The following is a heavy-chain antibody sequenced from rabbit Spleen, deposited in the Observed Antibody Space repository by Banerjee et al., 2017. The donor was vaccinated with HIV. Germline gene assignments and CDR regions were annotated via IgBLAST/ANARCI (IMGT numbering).Heavy chain of an antibody. CDR2: IYTGNDKT. CDR1: GFSLSSSYD. D-gene: IGHD4-1*01. J-gene: IGHJ6*01. CDR3: ARDLDGVIGWNFGW. Sequence: VESGGGLVQPGTSLTLTCTASGFSLSSSYDMCWVRQAPGKGLEWIGCIYTGNDKTYYASWAKGRFTISKPSSTTVTLRMTSLTVADTATYFCARDLDGVIGWNFGWWGPGTLVTVS. V-gene: IGHV1S40*01.